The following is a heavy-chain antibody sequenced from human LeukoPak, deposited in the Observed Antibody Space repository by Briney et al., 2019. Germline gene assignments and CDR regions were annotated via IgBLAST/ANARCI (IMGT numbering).Heavy chain of an antibody. CDR2: IYYSGST. J-gene: IGHJ1*01. D-gene: IGHD3-22*01. Sequence: PSETLSLTCTVSGGSTSSSSYYWGWIRQPPGKGLEWIGSIYYSGSTYYNPSLKSRVTISVDTSKNQFSLKLSSVTAADTAVYYCARRNTYYYDSRLFQHWGQGTLVTVSS. CDR3: ARRNTYYYDSRLFQH. V-gene: IGHV4-39*07. CDR1: GGSTSSSSYY.